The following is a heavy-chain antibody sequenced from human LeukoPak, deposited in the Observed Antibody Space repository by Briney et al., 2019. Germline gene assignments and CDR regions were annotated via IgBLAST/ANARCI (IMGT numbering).Heavy chain of an antibody. CDR1: GCTFSSYA. CDR3: ARQHIVVVTGDAFDI. V-gene: IGHV1-69*06. CDR2: IIPIFGTA. D-gene: IGHD2-21*02. Sequence: ASGKVSCKASGCTFSSYAISWVRQAPGQGLEWMGGIIPIFGTANYAQKFQGRVTITADKSTSTAYMELSSLRSEDTAVYYCARQHIVVVTGDAFDIWGQGTMVTVSS. J-gene: IGHJ3*02.